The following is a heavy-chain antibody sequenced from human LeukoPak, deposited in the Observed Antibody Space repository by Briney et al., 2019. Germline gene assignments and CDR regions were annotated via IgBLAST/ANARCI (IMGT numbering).Heavy chain of an antibody. CDR2: ISAGGETT. J-gene: IGHJ3*02. V-gene: IGHV3-23*01. D-gene: IGHD4-11*01. Sequence: PGGSLRLSCAASDFTFSSYPMGWVRQAPGKGLEWVSGISAGGETTFYADSVRGRLTISRDNSKNTLYLQMNSLSAEDTAVYYCAKSLLTTATGTGRAFDIWGQGTMVTVSS. CDR1: DFTFSSYP. CDR3: AKSLLTTATGTGRAFDI.